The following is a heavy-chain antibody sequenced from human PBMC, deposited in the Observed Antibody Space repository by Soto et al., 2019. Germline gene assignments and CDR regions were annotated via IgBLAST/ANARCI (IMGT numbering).Heavy chain of an antibody. Sequence: GESLKISCKGSGYSFTSYWIGWVRQMPGKGLGWMGIIYPGDSDTRYSPSFQGQVTISADKSISTAYLQWSSLKASDTAMYYCARHYAAAGENHYYYYMDVWGKGTTVTVSS. D-gene: IGHD6-13*01. J-gene: IGHJ6*03. CDR2: IYPGDSDT. CDR3: ARHYAAAGENHYYYYMDV. V-gene: IGHV5-51*01. CDR1: GYSFTSYW.